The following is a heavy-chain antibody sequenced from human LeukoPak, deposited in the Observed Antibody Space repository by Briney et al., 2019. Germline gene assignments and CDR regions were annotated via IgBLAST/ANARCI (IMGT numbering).Heavy chain of an antibody. J-gene: IGHJ6*03. CDR3: ARSKEVVIAPFRAYQYSYMDV. Sequence: GASVKVSCKASGGTFSSYAISWVRQAPGQGLEWMGRIIPILGIANYAQNFQGRVTVTTDESTSTAYMELSSLRSEDTAMYYCARSKEVVIAPFRAYQYSYMDVWGKGTTVIVSS. V-gene: IGHV1-69*04. CDR1: GGTFSSYA. D-gene: IGHD2-21*01. CDR2: IIPILGIA.